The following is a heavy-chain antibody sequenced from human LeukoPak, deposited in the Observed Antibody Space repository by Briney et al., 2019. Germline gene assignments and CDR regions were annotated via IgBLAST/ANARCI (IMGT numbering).Heavy chain of an antibody. V-gene: IGHV3-23*01. CDR2: ISGSGSNT. D-gene: IGHD5-12*01. CDR1: GYTFNNYA. CDR3: AKSVRGYTYYFDC. Sequence: GGSLRLSCAASGYTFNNYAMSWVRQAPGKGLEWVSTISGSGSNTYYADSVKGRFTISRDNSKNTLYVQMNSLRAEDTAVYYCAKSVRGYTYYFDCWGQGTLVTVSS. J-gene: IGHJ4*02.